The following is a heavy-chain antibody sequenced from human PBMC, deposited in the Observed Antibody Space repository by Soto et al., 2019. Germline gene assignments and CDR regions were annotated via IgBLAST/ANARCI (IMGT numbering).Heavy chain of an antibody. CDR2: INSDGSST. Sequence: GGSLRLSCAASGFTFSSYWMHWVRQAPGKGLVWVSRINSDGSSTSYADSVKGRFTISRDNAKNTLYLQMNSLRAEDTAVYYCARETVVATTNYYYYYGMDVWGQGTTVTVSS. CDR1: GFTFSSYW. V-gene: IGHV3-74*01. CDR3: ARETVVATTNYYYYYGMDV. J-gene: IGHJ6*02. D-gene: IGHD5-12*01.